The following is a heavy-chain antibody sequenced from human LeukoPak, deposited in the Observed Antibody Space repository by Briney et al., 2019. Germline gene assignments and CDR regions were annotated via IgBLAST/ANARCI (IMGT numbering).Heavy chain of an antibody. Sequence: SVKVSCKASGGTFSSYAISWARQAPGQGLEWMGRIIPILGIANYAQKFQGRVTITADKSTSTAYMELSSLRSEDTAVYYCARSPYYGSGSLYYYGMDVWGQGTTVTVSS. CDR1: GGTFSSYA. D-gene: IGHD3-10*01. V-gene: IGHV1-69*04. J-gene: IGHJ6*02. CDR2: IIPILGIA. CDR3: ARSPYYGSGSLYYYGMDV.